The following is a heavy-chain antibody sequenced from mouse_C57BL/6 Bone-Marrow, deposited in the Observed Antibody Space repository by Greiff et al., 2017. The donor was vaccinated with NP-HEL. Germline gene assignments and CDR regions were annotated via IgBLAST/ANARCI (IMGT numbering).Heavy chain of an antibody. CDR2: IYPGSGNT. V-gene: IGHV1-76*01. CDR1: GYTFTDYY. J-gene: IGHJ3*01. Sequence: QVQLKESGAELVRPGASVKLSCKASGYTFTDYYINWVKQRPGQGLEWIARIYPGSGNTYYNEKFKGKATLTAEKSSSTAYMQLSSLTSEDSAVYFCAREGLRREAWFAYWGQGTLVTVSA. CDR3: AREGLRREAWFAY. D-gene: IGHD2-4*01.